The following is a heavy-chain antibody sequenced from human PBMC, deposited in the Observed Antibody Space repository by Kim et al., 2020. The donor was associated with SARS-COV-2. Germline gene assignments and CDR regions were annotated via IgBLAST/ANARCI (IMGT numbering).Heavy chain of an antibody. D-gene: IGHD3-22*01. V-gene: IGHV4-34*01. CDR2: INHSGST. J-gene: IGHJ3*02. CDR1: GGYFSGYY. CDR3: ARRTYYYDPESPWQDGENGAFEI. Sequence: SETLSLTCAVYGGYFSGYYWSWIRQPPGKGLEWIGEINHSGSTNYNPSLKSRVTISVDTSKNQFSLKLSSVTAADTAVYYCARRTYYYDPESPWQDGENGAFEIWGQGTMVTVSS.